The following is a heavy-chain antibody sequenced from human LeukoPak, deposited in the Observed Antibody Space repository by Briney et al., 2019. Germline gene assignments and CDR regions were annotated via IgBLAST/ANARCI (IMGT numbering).Heavy chain of an antibody. V-gene: IGHV4-39*01. D-gene: IGHD4-23*01. CDR2: TYYSGST. CDR1: GGSISSSSYY. J-gene: IGHJ3*02. CDR3: ARLSLSSGLLPFDI. Sequence: SETLSLTCTVSGGSISSSSYYWGWIRQPPGKGLEWIGSTYYSGSTYYNPSLKSRVTISVDTSKNQFSLKLSSVTAADTAVYYCARLSLSSGLLPFDIWGQGTMVTVSS.